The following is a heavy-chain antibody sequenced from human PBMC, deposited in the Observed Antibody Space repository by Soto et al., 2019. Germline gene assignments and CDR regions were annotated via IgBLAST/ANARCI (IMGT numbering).Heavy chain of an antibody. CDR1: GFSLSTSGVG. CDR2: IYWDDDK. D-gene: IGHD3-3*01. J-gene: IGHJ6*03. CDR3: AHAPYYDFWSGYFDNYYYYMDV. V-gene: IGHV2-5*02. Sequence: GSGPTLVNPTQTLTLTCTFSGFSLSTSGVGVGWIRQPPGKALEWLALIYWDDDKRYSPSLKSRLNITKDTSKKQVVLTITNMEPVDTATFYCAHAPYYDFWSGYFDNYYYYMDVWGKGTTVTVSS.